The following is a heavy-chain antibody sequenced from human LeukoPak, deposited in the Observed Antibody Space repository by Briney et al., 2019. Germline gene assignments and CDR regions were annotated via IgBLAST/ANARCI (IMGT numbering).Heavy chain of an antibody. CDR2: ISSSGDNT. Sequence: SGGSLRLSCAASGFTFSSYAPSWVRQAPGKGLEWVSTISSSGDNTYYADSVKGRFTISRDNSKNTLYLEMSTLRAEDTAVYYYAKETWSRDPEYWGPGTLVTVSS. V-gene: IGHV3-23*01. J-gene: IGHJ4*02. CDR3: AKETWSRDPEY. CDR1: GFTFSSYA. D-gene: IGHD1-1*01.